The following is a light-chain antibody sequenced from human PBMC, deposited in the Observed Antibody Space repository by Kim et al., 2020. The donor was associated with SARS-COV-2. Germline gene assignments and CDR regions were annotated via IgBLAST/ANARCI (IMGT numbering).Light chain of an antibody. J-gene: IGKJ1*01. Sequence: DIQMTQSPSTLSASVGDRVTITCRASQSINAMVAWYQEKPGKAPKLLLQRASTLESGVPSRFSGSESGTEFTLTISSLRPDDFATYYCQQYYNYAWTFGQGTKVDIK. V-gene: IGKV1-5*03. CDR2: RAS. CDR3: QQYYNYAWT. CDR1: QSINAM.